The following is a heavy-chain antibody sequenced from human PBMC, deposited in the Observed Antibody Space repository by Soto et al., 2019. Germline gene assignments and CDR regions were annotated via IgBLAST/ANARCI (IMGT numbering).Heavy chain of an antibody. V-gene: IGHV1-69*12. CDR2: INPIFGST. Sequence: QVQLVQSGAEVKKPGSSVKVSCKASGGTFSSYAISWVRQAPGQGLDWMGVINPIFGSTDYAQRFQDRVTITADESASTAYMELSSLRSDDTAIYYCATYRDYVFHFWGRGTLVSVSS. CDR1: GGTFSSYA. CDR3: ATYRDYVFHF. D-gene: IGHD4-17*01. J-gene: IGHJ4*02.